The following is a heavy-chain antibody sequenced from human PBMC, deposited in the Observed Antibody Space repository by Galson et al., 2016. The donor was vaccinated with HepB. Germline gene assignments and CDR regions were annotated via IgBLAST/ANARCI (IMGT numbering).Heavy chain of an antibody. J-gene: IGHJ6*02. D-gene: IGHD2-2*01. V-gene: IGHV6-1*01. CDR2: TYRRSTYYN. Sequence: CAISGDSVSSNSVAWNWIRQSPSRGPEWLGRTYRRSTYYNDDTESVKGRITINTDTSKNQFSLQLNSVTPEDTAVYYCARGASCPECYYYGMDVWGQGTTVTVSS. CDR1: GDSVSSNSVA. CDR3: ARGASCPECYYYGMDV.